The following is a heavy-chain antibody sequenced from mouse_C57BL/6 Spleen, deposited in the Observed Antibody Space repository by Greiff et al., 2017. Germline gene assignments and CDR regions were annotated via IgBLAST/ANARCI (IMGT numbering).Heavy chain of an antibody. V-gene: IGHV1-55*01. CDR3: ARDYYGSSFYYYAMDY. Sequence: VQLQQSGAELVKPGASVKMSCKASGYTFTSYWITWVKQRPGQGLEWIGDIYPGSGSTNYNEKFKSKATLTVDTSSSTAYMQLSSLTSEDSAVYYCARDYYGSSFYYYAMDYWGQGTSVTVSA. CDR1: GYTFTSYW. D-gene: IGHD1-1*01. J-gene: IGHJ4*01. CDR2: IYPGSGST.